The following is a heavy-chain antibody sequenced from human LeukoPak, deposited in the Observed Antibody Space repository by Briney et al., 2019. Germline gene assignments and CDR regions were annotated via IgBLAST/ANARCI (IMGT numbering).Heavy chain of an antibody. CDR1: GFTFSSYA. Sequence: GGSLRLSCAASGFTFSSYAMSWVRQAPGKGLEWVSAISGSGGSTYYADSVKGRFTISRDNAKNSLYLQMNSLRAEDTAVYYCARYALAYCSSTSCYHNYYYYYGMGVWGQGTTVTVSS. V-gene: IGHV3-23*01. CDR2: ISGSGGST. D-gene: IGHD2-2*01. J-gene: IGHJ6*02. CDR3: ARYALAYCSSTSCYHNYYYYYGMGV.